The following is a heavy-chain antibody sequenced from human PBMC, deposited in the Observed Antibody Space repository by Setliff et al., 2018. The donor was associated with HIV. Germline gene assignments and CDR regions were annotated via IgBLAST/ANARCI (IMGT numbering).Heavy chain of an antibody. CDR3: ARSALWFGEADWYFDL. Sequence: PSETLSLTCTVSGDSISSGSYYRSWIRQPAGKGLEWIGWIGYIYKGGSTYYNPSLKSRVTMSVDTSKNHFSLKLRSVTAVDTAVYYCARSALWFGEADWYFDLWGRGALVTV. V-gene: IGHV4-61*10. CDR1: GDSISSGSYY. J-gene: IGHJ2*01. D-gene: IGHD3-10*01. CDR2: IYKGGST.